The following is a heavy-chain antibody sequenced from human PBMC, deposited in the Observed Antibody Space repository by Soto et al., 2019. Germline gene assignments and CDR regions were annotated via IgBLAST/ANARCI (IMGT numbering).Heavy chain of an antibody. Sequence: QVQLQQWGGGLWKPSETLSLTCAVYGGSFSGHYWSWIRQPPGKGLEWIGEINHSGGTNYNPSLKSRVTTSVDTSKNQFSLKLSSVTAADTAVYYCARGIWNKRFDYWGQGTLVSVSS. CDR3: ARGIWNKRFDY. CDR2: INHSGGT. CDR1: GGSFSGHY. V-gene: IGHV4-34*01. D-gene: IGHD1-1*01. J-gene: IGHJ4*02.